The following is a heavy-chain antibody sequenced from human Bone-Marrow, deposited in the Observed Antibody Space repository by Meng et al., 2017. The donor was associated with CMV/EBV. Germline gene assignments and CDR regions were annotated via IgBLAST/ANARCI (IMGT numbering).Heavy chain of an antibody. V-gene: IGHV5-51*01. CDR1: GYSFTSYW. D-gene: IGHD2-2*03. J-gene: IGHJ3*02. CDR2: IYPGDSDT. Sequence: GESLKISCKGSGYSFTSYWIGWVRQMPGRGLEWMGIIYPGDSDTRYSPSFQGQVTLSADKSISTAYLQWSSLKASDTAMYYCARPPFGYCSSTSCFSAFDIWGQGTTVTVSS. CDR3: ARPPFGYCSSTSCFSAFDI.